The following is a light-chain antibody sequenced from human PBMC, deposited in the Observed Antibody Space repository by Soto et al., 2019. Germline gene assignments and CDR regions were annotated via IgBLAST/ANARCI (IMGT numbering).Light chain of an antibody. CDR3: ATWDSSLNAIL. V-gene: IGLV1-44*01. CDR2: SDY. Sequence: QSVLSQPPSASGTPGQRVTISCSGRSSNIGSNVVNWYQQFPGTAPKLLIYSDYQRPSGVPDRFSGSRSGTSASLAISGLQSEDEADYYCATWDSSLNAILFGGGTKLTVL. CDR1: SSNIGSNV. J-gene: IGLJ2*01.